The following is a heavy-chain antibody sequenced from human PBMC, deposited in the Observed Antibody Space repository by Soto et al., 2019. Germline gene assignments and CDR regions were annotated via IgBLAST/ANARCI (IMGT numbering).Heavy chain of an antibody. CDR1: GFSFSYYG. V-gene: IGHV3-33*08. Sequence: GGSLRLSCAASGFSFSYYGMHCVRQSPGKGLELVALIYYDGSNEHYADSVQGRFTISRDNSKNTLYLQMNSLRAEDTAVYYCARDRGRDSDAFDIWGKGTVVTVSS. CDR2: IYYDGSNE. CDR3: ARDRGRDSDAFDI. J-gene: IGHJ3*02. D-gene: IGHD3-16*01.